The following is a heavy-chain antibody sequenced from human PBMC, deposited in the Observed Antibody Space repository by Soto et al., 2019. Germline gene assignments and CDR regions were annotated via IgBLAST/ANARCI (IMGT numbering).Heavy chain of an antibody. CDR2: IYYSGST. V-gene: IGHV4-31*03. CDR1: GGSISSGGYY. J-gene: IGHJ4*02. Sequence: SETLSLTCTVSGGSISSGGYYWSWIRQHPGKGLEWIGYIYYSGSTYYNPSLKSRVTISVDTSKNQFSLKLSSVTAADTAVYYCARVRVGESVAEPRFDYWGQGTLVTVSS. CDR3: ARVRVGESVAEPRFDY. D-gene: IGHD1-26*01.